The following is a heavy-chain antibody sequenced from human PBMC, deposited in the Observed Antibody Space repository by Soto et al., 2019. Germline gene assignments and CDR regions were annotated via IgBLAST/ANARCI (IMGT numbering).Heavy chain of an antibody. CDR2: IWTDGSNI. Sequence: QVQLVESGGGVGQPGRSLRLSCAASGFTFSIYGLHSVRQAPGKGLEWVAVIWTDGSNIRYADSVQGRFTISRDNSKRTLYLQMNSLSAEDTAVYYCARDYGEYSFDYWGQGTLVTVSS. CDR3: ARDYGEYSFDY. D-gene: IGHD4-17*01. V-gene: IGHV3-33*01. J-gene: IGHJ4*02. CDR1: GFTFSIYG.